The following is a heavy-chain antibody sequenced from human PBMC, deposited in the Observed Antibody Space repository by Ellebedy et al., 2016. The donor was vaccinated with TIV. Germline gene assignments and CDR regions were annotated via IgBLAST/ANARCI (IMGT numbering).Heavy chain of an antibody. V-gene: IGHV4-59*08. CDR1: GGSISSYY. D-gene: IGHD6-19*01. CDR2: IYYSGST. J-gene: IGHJ4*02. Sequence: SETLSLXXTVSGGSISSYYWSWIRQPPGKGLEWIGYIYYSGSTNYNPSLKSRVTISVDTSKNQFSLKLSSVTAADTAVYYCARQGMAGTGYFDYWGQGTLVTVSS. CDR3: ARQGMAGTGYFDY.